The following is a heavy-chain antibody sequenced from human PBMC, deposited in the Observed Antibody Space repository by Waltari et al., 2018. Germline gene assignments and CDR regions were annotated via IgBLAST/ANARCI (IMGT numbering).Heavy chain of an antibody. V-gene: IGHV3-30-3*01. CDR3: ARDHGGAGDY. Sequence: QVQLVESGGGVVQPGRSLRLPCAASGFPFISYAMHWVRQAPGKGLEWVAVISYDGSNKYYADSVKGRFTISRDNSKNTLYLQMNSLRAEDTAVYYCARDHGGAGDYWGQGTLVTVSS. CDR1: GFPFISYA. CDR2: ISYDGSNK. J-gene: IGHJ4*02. D-gene: IGHD1-26*01.